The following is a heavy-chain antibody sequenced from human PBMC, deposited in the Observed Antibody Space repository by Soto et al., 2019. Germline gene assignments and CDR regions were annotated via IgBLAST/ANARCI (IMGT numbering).Heavy chain of an antibody. D-gene: IGHD3-3*01. J-gene: IGHJ5*02. V-gene: IGHV5-51*01. CDR1: GYRFTDYG. CDR2: FYPGTSGT. Sequence: GESLKISSQVSGYRFTDYGIGWVRQIPGIGLEWMGIFYPGTSGTIYSPSFQGQVTFSADRSISTAYLQWNSLKASDSAMYYCARFGGPVPSHNWFDAWGQGTLVTVSS. CDR3: ARFGGPVPSHNWFDA.